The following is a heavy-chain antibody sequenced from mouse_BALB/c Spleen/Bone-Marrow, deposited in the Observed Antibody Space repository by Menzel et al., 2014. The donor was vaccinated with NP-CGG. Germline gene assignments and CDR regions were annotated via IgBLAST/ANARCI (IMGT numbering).Heavy chain of an antibody. J-gene: IGHJ4*01. D-gene: IGHD1-3*01. CDR3: ARLTPDYAMDY. V-gene: IGHV5-6*01. Sequence: EVQGVESGGDLAKPGGSLKLSCAASGFTFSNYGMSWVRQTPDKRLEWVATISSGGSYTYFPDSAKGRFTISRDNAKNTLYLQMNSLKSEDAAMYYCARLTPDYAMDYWGQGTSVTVSS. CDR2: ISSGGSYT. CDR1: GFTFSNYG.